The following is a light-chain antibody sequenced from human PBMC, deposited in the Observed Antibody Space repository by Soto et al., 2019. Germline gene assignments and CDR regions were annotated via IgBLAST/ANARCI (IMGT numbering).Light chain of an antibody. CDR2: EVS. J-gene: IGLJ2*01. CDR1: SSDVGAYNY. CDR3: SSYTSSSTLV. Sequence: QSALTQPASVSGSPGQSITISCTGTSSDVGAYNYVSWYQQHPAKAPKLIIYEVSNRHSGVSNRFSGSKSGNTASLTISGLQAEDEAHYYCSSYTSSSTLVFGGGTKVTVL. V-gene: IGLV2-14*01.